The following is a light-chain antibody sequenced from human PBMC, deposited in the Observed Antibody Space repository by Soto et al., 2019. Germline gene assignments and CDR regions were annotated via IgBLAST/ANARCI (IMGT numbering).Light chain of an antibody. V-gene: IGLV3-1*01. CDR2: QDI. CDR3: QAWDRSNVE. J-gene: IGLJ2*01. Sequence: SYELTQPPSVSVSPGQTASITCSGDKLGNKYACWYQQKPGQSPVLVIYQDIKRPSRIPERFSGSNSWNTATLTISGTQAMDEADYYRQAWDRSNVEFGGGSQLNVL. CDR1: KLGNKY.